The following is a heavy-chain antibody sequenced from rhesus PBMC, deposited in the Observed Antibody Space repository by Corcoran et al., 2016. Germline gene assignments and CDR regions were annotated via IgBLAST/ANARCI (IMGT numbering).Heavy chain of an antibody. CDR1: GGSFRSYC. CDR3: SSPVRYRFDV. J-gene: IGHJ5-1*01. V-gene: IGHV4-80*01. CDR2: VNGYCGST. Sequence: QVQLQESGPGLVKLSETLFLTCAVYGGSFRSYCWNWIRKSPGKGLAGMGEVNGYCGSTIYNPALQSRVTFSGDMSRNQFSLKLTSVTAADTAVYYCSSPVRYRFDVWGPGVLVSVSS.